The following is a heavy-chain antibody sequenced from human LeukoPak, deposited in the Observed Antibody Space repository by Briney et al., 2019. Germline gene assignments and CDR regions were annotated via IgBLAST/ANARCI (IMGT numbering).Heavy chain of an antibody. V-gene: IGHV3-33*08. Sequence: PGRSLRLSCAASGFTFSSYGMHWVRQAPGKGLEWVAVIWYDGSNKYYADSVKGRFTISRDNSKNTLYLQMNSLRAEDTAVYYCARGYSYGYLLIDYWGQGTLVTVSS. J-gene: IGHJ4*02. CDR2: IWYDGSNK. CDR1: GFTFSSYG. D-gene: IGHD5-18*01. CDR3: ARGYSYGYLLIDY.